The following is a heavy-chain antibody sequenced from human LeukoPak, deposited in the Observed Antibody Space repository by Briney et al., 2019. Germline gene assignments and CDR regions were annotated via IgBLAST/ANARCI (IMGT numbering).Heavy chain of an antibody. Sequence: SETLSLTCAVYGGSISSGDYYWSRIRRPPGKGLEWIGYIYYSGSTYYNPSLKSRVTISVDTSKNQFSLKLSSVTAADTAVYYCARGSSGWYYFDYWGQGTLVTVSS. V-gene: IGHV4-30-4*08. D-gene: IGHD6-19*01. CDR2: IYYSGST. CDR3: ARGSSGWYYFDY. J-gene: IGHJ4*02. CDR1: GGSISSGDYY.